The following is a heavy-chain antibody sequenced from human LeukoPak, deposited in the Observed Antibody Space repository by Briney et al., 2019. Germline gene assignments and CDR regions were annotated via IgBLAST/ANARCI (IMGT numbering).Heavy chain of an antibody. CDR1: GFTFSSYW. V-gene: IGHV3-74*01. CDR2: INSDGSSV. CDR3: ARAGDGHSYGLL. J-gene: IGHJ4*02. Sequence: GGSLRLSCAASGFTFSSYWMHWIRQAPGQGLVWVSRINSDGSSVNYADSVKGRFTISRGNAKNTLHPQMNSLRGEDTAVYYCARAGDGHSYGLLWGQGTLVTVSS. D-gene: IGHD5-18*01.